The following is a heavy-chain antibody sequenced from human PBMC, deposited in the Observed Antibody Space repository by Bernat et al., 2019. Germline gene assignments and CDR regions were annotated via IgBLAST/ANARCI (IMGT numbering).Heavy chain of an antibody. D-gene: IGHD4-17*01. J-gene: IGHJ5*02. CDR3: ARAYGLRWFDP. V-gene: IGHV1-8*01. CDR2: MNPDSGTA. CDR1: GYTFTSYD. Sequence: QVQLVQSGAEVKKPGASVKVSCKASGYTFTSYDINWVRQATGQGLEWMGWMNPDSGTAAYAQKFQGRVTMTRNTSIRTAYMELSSLRSEDTAVYYCARAYGLRWFDPWGQGTLVTVSS.